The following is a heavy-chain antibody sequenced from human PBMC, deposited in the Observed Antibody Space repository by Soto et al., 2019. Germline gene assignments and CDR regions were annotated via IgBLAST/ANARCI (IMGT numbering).Heavy chain of an antibody. CDR3: ARDRDAYCSKGICSGPYFDY. V-gene: IGHV3-48*02. CDR2: ISDNSSVI. D-gene: IGHD2-8*01. J-gene: IGHJ4*02. Sequence: GGSLRLSCAASGFTFSTYSIKWVRQAPGQGLAWISYISDNSSVIYYADAVKGRFTISRDNAKNSLYLQMNSLRDEDTTVYYCARDRDAYCSKGICSGPYFDYWGQGTLVTVSS. CDR1: GFTFSTYS.